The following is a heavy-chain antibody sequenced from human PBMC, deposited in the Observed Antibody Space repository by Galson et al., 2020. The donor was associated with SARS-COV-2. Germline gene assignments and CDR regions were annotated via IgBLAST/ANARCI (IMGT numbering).Heavy chain of an antibody. CDR3: ARHLYGYYFDY. V-gene: IGHV4-39*01. CDR1: GDSISSSSYY. J-gene: IGHJ4*02. D-gene: IGHD2-8*01. CDR2: IYYSGST. Sequence: SETLSLTCTVSGDSISSSSYYWGWIRQPPGKGLDWIASIYYSGSTYYNPSLKSRVTISVDTSKNQFSLKLSSVTAADTAVYYCARHLYGYYFDYWGQGTLVTVSS.